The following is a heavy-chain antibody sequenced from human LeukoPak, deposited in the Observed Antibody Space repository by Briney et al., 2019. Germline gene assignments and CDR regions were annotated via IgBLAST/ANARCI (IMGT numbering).Heavy chain of an antibody. Sequence: GGSLRLSCAASGFTFSSYAMSWVRQAPGKGLEWVSTLSAYDNSTYYADSVKGRLTISRDNSKNTLYLQMNSLRTEDTAVYFCASQIDGYFDYWGQGTLVTVSS. V-gene: IGHV3-23*01. CDR3: ASQIDGYFDY. CDR2: LSAYDNST. CDR1: GFTFSSYA. J-gene: IGHJ4*02. D-gene: IGHD5-24*01.